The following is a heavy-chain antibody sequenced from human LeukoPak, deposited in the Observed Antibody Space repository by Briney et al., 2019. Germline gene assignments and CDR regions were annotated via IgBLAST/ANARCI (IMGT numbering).Heavy chain of an antibody. D-gene: IGHD5-12*01. J-gene: IGHJ4*02. Sequence: SETLSLTCTVSGGSFSSDSYYWVWVRQPPGKGLEWTVSINYSGTTFYSSSLKSRITLSMAASKNRFSLRLTSVTAADTAVYYCARLGTYSGNLFDNWGQGTLVTVSS. CDR2: INYSGTT. CDR1: GGSFSSDSYY. CDR3: ARLGTYSGNLFDN. V-gene: IGHV4-39*01.